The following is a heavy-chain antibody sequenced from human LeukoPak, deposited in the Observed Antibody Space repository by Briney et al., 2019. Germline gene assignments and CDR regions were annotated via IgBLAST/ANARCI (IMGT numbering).Heavy chain of an antibody. CDR1: GFTFSSYA. CDR2: ISGSGGST. J-gene: IGHJ4*02. CDR3: VKDVTVWTVASTTSLTRYGTPD. D-gene: IGHD2-21*02. V-gene: IGHV3-23*01. Sequence: PGGSLRLSCAASGFTFSSYAMSWVRQAPGKGLEWVSAISGSGGSTYYADSVRARFTISRDNSKNTLYLQMNSLRAEDTAVYYCVKDVTVWTVASTTSLTRYGTPDWGQGTLVTVSS.